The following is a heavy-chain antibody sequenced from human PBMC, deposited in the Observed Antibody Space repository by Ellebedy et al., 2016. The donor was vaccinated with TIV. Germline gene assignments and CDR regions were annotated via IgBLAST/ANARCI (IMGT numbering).Heavy chain of an antibody. CDR1: GFTFSSYA. CDR3: AKDRIKKQWLVLNDY. J-gene: IGHJ4*02. V-gene: IGHV3-23*01. Sequence: GGSLRLXXAASGFTFSSYAMSWVRQAPGKGLEWVSAISGSGGSTYYADSVKGRFTISRDNSKNTLYLQMNSLRAEDTAVYYCAKDRIKKQWLVLNDYWGQGTLVTVSS. CDR2: ISGSGGST. D-gene: IGHD6-19*01.